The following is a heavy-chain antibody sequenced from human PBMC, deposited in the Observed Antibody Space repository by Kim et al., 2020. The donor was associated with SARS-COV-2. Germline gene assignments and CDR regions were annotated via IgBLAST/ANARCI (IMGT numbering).Heavy chain of an antibody. CDR1: GGSISSGGYY. CDR3: ARDRYYYGSGRPLGYYYGMDV. D-gene: IGHD3-10*01. CDR2: IYYSGST. J-gene: IGHJ6*02. Sequence: SETLSLTCTVSGGSISSGGYYWSWIRQHPGKVLEWIGYIYYSGSTYYNPSLKSRVTISVDTSKNQFSLKLSSVTAADTAVYYCARDRYYYGSGRPLGYYYGMDVWGQGTTVTVSS. V-gene: IGHV4-31*03.